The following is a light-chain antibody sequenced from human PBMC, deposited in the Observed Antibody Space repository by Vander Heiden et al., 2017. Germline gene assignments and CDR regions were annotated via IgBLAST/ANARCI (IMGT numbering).Light chain of an antibody. Sequence: IQITQSPSSLSASVGDRVTITCRASQSISSYLNWYQQKPGKAPKLLIYAASSLQSGVPSRFSGSGSGTDFTLTISSLQPEDFATYYCQQSYSTRWTFGQGTKVEIK. J-gene: IGKJ1*01. CDR1: QSISSY. CDR3: QQSYSTRWT. V-gene: IGKV1-39*01. CDR2: AAS.